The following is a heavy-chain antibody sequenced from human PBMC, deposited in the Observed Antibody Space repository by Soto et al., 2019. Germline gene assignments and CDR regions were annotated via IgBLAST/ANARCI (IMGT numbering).Heavy chain of an antibody. CDR1: GGTFSSYA. CDR2: IIPIFGTA. Sequence: VASVKVSCKASGGTFSSYAISWVRQAPGQGLEWMGGIIPIFGTANYAQKFQGRVTITADESTSTAYMELSSLRSEDTAVYYCARGGTAMFYSSSWNFDYWGQGTLVTVSS. D-gene: IGHD6-13*01. V-gene: IGHV1-69*13. J-gene: IGHJ4*02. CDR3: ARGGTAMFYSSSWNFDY.